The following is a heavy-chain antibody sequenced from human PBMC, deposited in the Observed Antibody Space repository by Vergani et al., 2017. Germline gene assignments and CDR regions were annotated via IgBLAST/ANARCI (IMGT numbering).Heavy chain of an antibody. CDR1: GGSISSSSYY. Sequence: QLQLQESGPGLVKPSETLSLTCTVSGGSISSSSYYWGWIRQPPGKGLEWIGSIYYSGSTYYNPSLKSRVTISVDTSKNQFSLKLSSVTAADTAVYYCARRLVGDYGCNSFDYWGQGTLVTVSS. CDR3: ARRLVGDYGCNSFDY. CDR2: IYYSGST. V-gene: IGHV4-39*01. J-gene: IGHJ4*02. D-gene: IGHD4-23*01.